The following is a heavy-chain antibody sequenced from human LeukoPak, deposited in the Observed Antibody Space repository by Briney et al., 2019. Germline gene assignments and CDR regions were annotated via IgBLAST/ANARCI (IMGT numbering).Heavy chain of an antibody. V-gene: IGHV3-23*01. D-gene: IGHD5-12*01. CDR3: AKVSGYEISAPFDY. Sequence: GGCLRLSCAASGFTFSSYAMSWVRQAPGKGLEWVSAISGSGGSTYYADSVKGRFTISRDNSKNTLYLQMNSLRAEDTAVYYCAKVSGYEISAPFDYWGQGTLVTVSS. CDR1: GFTFSSYA. CDR2: ISGSGGST. J-gene: IGHJ4*02.